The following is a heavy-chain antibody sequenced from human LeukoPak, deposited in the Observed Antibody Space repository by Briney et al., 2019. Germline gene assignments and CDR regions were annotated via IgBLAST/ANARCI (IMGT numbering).Heavy chain of an antibody. CDR1: GYTFTSYG. D-gene: IGHD3-9*01. V-gene: IGHV1-18*01. CDR2: ISAYNGNT. J-gene: IGHJ4*02. Sequence: ASVKVSCKASGYTFTSYGISWVRQAPGQGLEWMGWISAYNGNTNYAQKLQGRVTMTTDTSTSTAYMELRSLRSDDTAVYYCALGYFDWLSLPDYLDYWGQGTLVTVSS. CDR3: ALGYFDWLSLPDYLDY.